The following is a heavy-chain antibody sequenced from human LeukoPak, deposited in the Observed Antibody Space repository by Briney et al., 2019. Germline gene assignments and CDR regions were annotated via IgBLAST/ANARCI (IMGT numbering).Heavy chain of an antibody. Sequence: WETLSLTCTVSGGSISSYYWSWIRQPPGKGLEWIGYIYYSGSTNYNPSLMSRVTISVDTSKNQFSLKLSSVTAADTAVYYCARGLRVRPRPVDYWGQGTLVTVSS. CDR2: IYYSGST. CDR3: ARGLRVRPRPVDY. J-gene: IGHJ4*02. CDR1: GGSISSYY. V-gene: IGHV4-59*08. D-gene: IGHD6-6*01.